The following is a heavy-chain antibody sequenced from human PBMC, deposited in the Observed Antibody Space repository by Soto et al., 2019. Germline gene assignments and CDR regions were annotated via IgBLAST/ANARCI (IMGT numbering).Heavy chain of an antibody. V-gene: IGHV3-21*01. J-gene: IGHJ4*02. Sequence: CLRLSCAASGFTLSSCSMNWVRQPPGKGLEWVSSISSSSSYIYYADSVKGRFTISRHNAKNSLYLQMNSLRAEDTAVYYCARDKVRDTYYYGSGSFYFDYWGQGTLVPVSS. CDR2: ISSSSSYI. D-gene: IGHD3-10*01. CDR1: GFTLSSCS. CDR3: ARDKVRDTYYYGSGSFYFDY.